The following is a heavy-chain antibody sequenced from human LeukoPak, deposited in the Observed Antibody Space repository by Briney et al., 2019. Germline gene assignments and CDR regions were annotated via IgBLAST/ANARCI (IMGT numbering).Heavy chain of an antibody. Sequence: SETLSLTCTVSGGSISSGGYYWSWIRQPPGKGLEWIGYIYHSGSTYYNPSLKSRVTISVDRSKNQFSLKLSSVTAADTAVYYCARYIVVVPAASYFDYWGQGTLVTVSS. V-gene: IGHV4-30-2*01. CDR1: GGSISSGGYY. CDR3: ARYIVVVPAASYFDY. CDR2: IYHSGST. D-gene: IGHD2-2*01. J-gene: IGHJ4*02.